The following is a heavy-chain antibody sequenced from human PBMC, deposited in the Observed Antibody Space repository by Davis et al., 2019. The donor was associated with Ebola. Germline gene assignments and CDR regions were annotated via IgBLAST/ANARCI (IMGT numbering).Heavy chain of an antibody. V-gene: IGHV1-69*13. CDR3: AIAARPETNYYYGMDV. CDR1: GYPFTSYG. Sequence: AASVKVSCKASGYPFTSYGVTWVRQAPGQGLEWMGGIIPIFGTANYAQKFQGRVTITADESTSTAYMELSSLRSEDTAVYYCAIAARPETNYYYGMDVWGKGTTVTVSS. J-gene: IGHJ6*04. D-gene: IGHD6-6*01. CDR2: IIPIFGTA.